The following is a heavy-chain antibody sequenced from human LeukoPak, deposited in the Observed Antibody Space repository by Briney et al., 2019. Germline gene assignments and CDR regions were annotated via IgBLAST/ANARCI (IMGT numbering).Heavy chain of an antibody. V-gene: IGHV3-74*01. D-gene: IGHD5-18*01. Sequence: PGGSLRLSCAASGFTFSSYWMHWVRQAPGKGLVWVSRINSDGSSTSYADSVKGRFTISRDNAKNTLYLQMNSLRAEDTAVYYCARDFYSYGYGDAFDIWGQGTMVTVSS. CDR1: GFTFSSYW. CDR2: INSDGSST. CDR3: ARDFYSYGYGDAFDI. J-gene: IGHJ3*02.